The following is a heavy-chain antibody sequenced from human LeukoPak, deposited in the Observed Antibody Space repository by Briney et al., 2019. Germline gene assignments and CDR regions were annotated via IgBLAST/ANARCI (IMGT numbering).Heavy chain of an antibody. Sequence: SEPLSHTCTVSGYPISSGYYWGWIRQPPGKGLEGIGRIFYSGSTYYNPSLTSRVPKSVDTSKNQFSLQLSPVTAAATAGYYCARDSHLAFRELSDAFDIWGQGTMVTVSS. V-gene: IGHV4-38-2*02. D-gene: IGHD3-10*01. CDR1: GYPISSGYY. CDR3: ARDSHLAFRELSDAFDI. CDR2: IFYSGST. J-gene: IGHJ3*02.